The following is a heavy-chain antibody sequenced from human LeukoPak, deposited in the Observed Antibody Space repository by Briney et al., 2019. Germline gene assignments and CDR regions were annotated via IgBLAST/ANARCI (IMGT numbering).Heavy chain of an antibody. CDR3: ARLGVRTMTFDY. CDR2: IIPISGAA. V-gene: IGHV1-69*05. CDR1: GGTFSSYA. D-gene: IGHD3-22*01. J-gene: IGHJ4*02. Sequence: ASVKVSCKASGGTFSSYAISWVRQAPGQGLEWMGRIIPISGAANYAQKFQGRVTITTDESTSTAYMELSSLRSEDTAVYYCARLGVRTMTFDYWGQGTLVTVSS.